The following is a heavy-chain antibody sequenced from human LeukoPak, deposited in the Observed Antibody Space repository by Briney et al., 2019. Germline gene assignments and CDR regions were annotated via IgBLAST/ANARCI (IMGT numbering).Heavy chain of an antibody. CDR2: IRSKAYGGTT. CDR3: ANAPPAAIIY. J-gene: IGHJ4*02. D-gene: IGHD2-2*02. Sequence: GGSLRLSCTASGFTFGDYAMSWVRQAPGKGLEWVGFIRSKAYGGTTEYAASVKGRFTISRDDSKSIAYLQMNSLKTEDTAVYYCANAPPAAIIYWGQGTLVTVSS. CDR1: GFTFGDYA. V-gene: IGHV3-49*04.